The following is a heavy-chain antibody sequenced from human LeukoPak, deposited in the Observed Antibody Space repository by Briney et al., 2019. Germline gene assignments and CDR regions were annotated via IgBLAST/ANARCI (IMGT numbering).Heavy chain of an antibody. CDR1: GGSISSGSYY. Sequence: NSSETLSLTCTVSGGSISSGSYYWSWIRQPAGKGLEWIGRIYTSGSTNYNPSLKSRVTISVDTSKNQFSLKLSSVTAADTAVYYCARDLYYYDSSGYYLWGFDIWGQGTMVTVSS. CDR2: IYTSGST. J-gene: IGHJ3*02. D-gene: IGHD3-22*01. CDR3: ARDLYYYDSSGYYLWGFDI. V-gene: IGHV4-61*02.